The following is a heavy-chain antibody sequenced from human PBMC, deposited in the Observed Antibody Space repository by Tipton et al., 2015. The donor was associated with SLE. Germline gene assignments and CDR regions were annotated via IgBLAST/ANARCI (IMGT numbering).Heavy chain of an antibody. CDR2: VYYNGST. CDR3: ASLTLLVATTIDY. Sequence: TLSLTCIVSGGSISSSSYYWGWIRQPPGKGLEWIGSVYYNGSTYYNPSLKSRVSISADRSKNQFSLQLSSVTAADTAVYYCASLTLLVATTIDYWGQGTLVTVSS. CDR1: GGSISSSSYY. V-gene: IGHV4-39*07. D-gene: IGHD5-12*01. J-gene: IGHJ4*02.